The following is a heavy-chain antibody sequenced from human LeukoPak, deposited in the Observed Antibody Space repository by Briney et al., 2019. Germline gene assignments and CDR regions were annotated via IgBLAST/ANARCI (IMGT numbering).Heavy chain of an antibody. CDR3: ARDTREHYYDSSDFDY. D-gene: IGHD3-22*01. V-gene: IGHV1-46*01. CDR1: GYTFTSYN. Sequence: GASVKVSCKASGYTFTSYNMHWVRQAPGQGLEWMGIINPSGGSTSYAQKFQGRVTMTRDTSTSTVYMELSSLRSEDTAVYYCARDTREHYYDSSDFDYWGQGTLVTVSS. CDR2: INPSGGST. J-gene: IGHJ4*02.